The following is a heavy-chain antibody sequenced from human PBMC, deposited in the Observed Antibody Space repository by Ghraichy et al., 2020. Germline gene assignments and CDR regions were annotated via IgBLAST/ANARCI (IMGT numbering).Heavy chain of an antibody. Sequence: ASVKVSCRASGYTFTSYGFAWVRQAPGQGLEWMGWISTHNGITLYAQQFQGRVSMTTDPSTTTGFMELGSLTPDDTAVYFCVRVERLYTGRYYAGWDYWGQGTLVTVSA. D-gene: IGHD1-26*01. J-gene: IGHJ4*02. CDR3: VRVERLYTGRYYAGWDY. CDR1: GYTFTSYG. CDR2: ISTHNGIT. V-gene: IGHV1-18*04.